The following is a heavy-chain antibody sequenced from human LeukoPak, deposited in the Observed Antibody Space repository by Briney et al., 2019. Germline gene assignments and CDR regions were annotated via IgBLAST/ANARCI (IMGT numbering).Heavy chain of an antibody. J-gene: IGHJ4*02. Sequence: ASVRDSCKTSGYTFSAHYLHWVRQAPGQRPEWVGRIDSASGGTHYAQKFQGRVTVTRDTSTITVDMELSGLRSDDTAVYYCARVPGPYTTSRFDFWGQGTLVTVSS. D-gene: IGHD2-2*02. V-gene: IGHV1-2*02. CDR3: ARVPGPYTTSRFDF. CDR2: IDSASGGT. CDR1: GYTFSAHY.